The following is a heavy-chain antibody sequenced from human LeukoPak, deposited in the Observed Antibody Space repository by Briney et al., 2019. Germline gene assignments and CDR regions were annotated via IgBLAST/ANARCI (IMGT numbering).Heavy chain of an antibody. CDR3: AKLTRGYCDSIACPNWFDP. CDR2: ISDSGSTT. V-gene: IGHV3-23*01. Sequence: GGSLRLSCAASGFTFSTYAMSWVRHAPGEGLEWVSAISDSGSTTYYADSVKGRFTISRDNSKNTLYLQMNSLRGEDTAVYYCAKLTRGYCDSIACPNWFDPWGRGTLVTVSS. D-gene: IGHD3-22*01. J-gene: IGHJ5*02. CDR1: GFTFSTYA.